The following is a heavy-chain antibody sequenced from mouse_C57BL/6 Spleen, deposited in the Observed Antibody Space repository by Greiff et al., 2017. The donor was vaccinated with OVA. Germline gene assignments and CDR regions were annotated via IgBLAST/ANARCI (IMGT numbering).Heavy chain of an antibody. CDR1: GYTFTSYW. J-gene: IGHJ2*01. CDR3: ARRGYYDSYYFDY. Sequence: QVQLQQPGAELVKPGASVKLSCKASGYTFTSYWMQWVKQRPGQGLEWIGEIDPSDSYTNYNQKFKGKATLTVDTSSSTAYMQLSSLTSEDSAVYYCARRGYYDSYYFDYWGQGTTLTVSS. V-gene: IGHV1-50*01. D-gene: IGHD2-4*01. CDR2: IDPSDSYT.